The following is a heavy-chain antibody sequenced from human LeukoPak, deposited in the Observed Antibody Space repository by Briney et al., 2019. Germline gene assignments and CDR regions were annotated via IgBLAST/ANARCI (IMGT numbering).Heavy chain of an antibody. Sequence: ASVKVSCKASGGSFSSYAVNWVRQAPGQGLEWMGGIIPIYDTTHYAQNFQGRVTITADGFTSSAYMELNSLRSGDTAVYYCVRGMYYHGSGSSFSVSDYGTDVWGQGTTVTVSS. CDR3: VRGMYYHGSGSSFSVSDYGTDV. V-gene: IGHV1-69*13. CDR2: IIPIYDTT. CDR1: GGSFSSYA. J-gene: IGHJ6*02. D-gene: IGHD3-10*01.